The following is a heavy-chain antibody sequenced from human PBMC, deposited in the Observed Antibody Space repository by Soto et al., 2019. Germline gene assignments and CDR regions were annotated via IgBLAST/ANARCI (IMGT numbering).Heavy chain of an antibody. CDR1: GFTFSSYG. J-gene: IGHJ4*02. D-gene: IGHD1-7*01. CDR3: AKVITGTFYYFDY. V-gene: IGHV3-30*18. CDR2: ISYDGSNK. Sequence: VGSRRLSCAASGFTFSSYGMHWVRQAPGKGLEWVAVISYDGSNKYYADSVKGRFTISRDNPKNTLYLQMNSLRAEDTAVYYCAKVITGTFYYFDYWGQGTLVTVSS.